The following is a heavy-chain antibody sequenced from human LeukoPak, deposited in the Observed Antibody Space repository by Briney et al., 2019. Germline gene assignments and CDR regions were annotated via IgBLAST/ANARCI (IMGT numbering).Heavy chain of an antibody. J-gene: IGHJ4*02. CDR1: GGSISSSNW. D-gene: IGHD3-22*01. CDR3: ASSSYDSSGYYPGLFDY. V-gene: IGHV4-4*02. CDR2: IYHSGST. Sequence: SGTLSLTCAVSGGSISSSNWWSWVRQPPGKGLEWIGEIYHSGSTNYNPSLKCRVTISVDKSKNQFSLKLSSVTAADTAVYYCASSSYDSSGYYPGLFDYWGQGTLVTVSS.